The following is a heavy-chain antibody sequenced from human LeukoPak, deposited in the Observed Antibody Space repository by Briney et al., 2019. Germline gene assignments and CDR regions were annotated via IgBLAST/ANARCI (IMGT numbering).Heavy chain of an antibody. Sequence: TGGSLRLSCAASGFTFSSYEMNWVRQAPAKGLGWVSYISSSGSTIYYADSVKGRFTISRDNAKNSLYLQMNSLRAEDTAVYYCASPGEAAAGGFDYWGQGTLVTVSS. CDR2: ISSSGSTI. J-gene: IGHJ4*02. CDR3: ASPGEAAAGGFDY. D-gene: IGHD6-13*01. CDR1: GFTFSSYE. V-gene: IGHV3-48*03.